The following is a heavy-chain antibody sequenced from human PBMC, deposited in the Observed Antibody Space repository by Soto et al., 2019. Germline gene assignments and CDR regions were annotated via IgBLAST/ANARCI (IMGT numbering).Heavy chain of an antibody. Sequence: SETLSLTCAVSGGSISSSNWWSWVRQPPGKGLEWIGEIYHSGSTNYNPSLKSRVTISVDKSKNQFSLKLSSVTAADTAVYYCARTVELRFLEWLFPDNYYYYYGMDVWGQGTTVTVSS. CDR1: GGSISSSNW. D-gene: IGHD3-3*01. CDR3: ARTVELRFLEWLFPDNYYYYYGMDV. J-gene: IGHJ6*02. CDR2: IYHSGST. V-gene: IGHV4-4*02.